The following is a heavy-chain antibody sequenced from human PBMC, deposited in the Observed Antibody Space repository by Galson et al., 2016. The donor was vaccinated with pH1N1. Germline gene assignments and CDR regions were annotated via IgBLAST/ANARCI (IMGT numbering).Heavy chain of an antibody. D-gene: IGHD3-3*01. J-gene: IGHJ4*02. V-gene: IGHV3-74*01. CDR2: INGDGSST. Sequence: LRLSCAASGFTFSSHWMHWVRQAPGKGLVWVSRINGDGSSTSYADSVKGRFTISRDNDRNTLYLQMDSLRAEDTAVYYCARETTISGVVMDFDSWGQGTQVTVSS. CDR1: GFTFSSHW. CDR3: ARETTISGVVMDFDS.